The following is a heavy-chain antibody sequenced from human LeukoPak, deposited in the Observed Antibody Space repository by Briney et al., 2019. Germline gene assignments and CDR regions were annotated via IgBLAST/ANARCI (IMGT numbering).Heavy chain of an antibody. CDR2: MYYSGGT. V-gene: IGHV4-39*07. CDR1: GDSISSSSNY. CDR3: ARAIVVGSVGY. Sequence: SETLSLTCTVSGDSISSSSNYWGWIRQPPGKGLEWIGSMYYSGGTYYNPSLKSRVTISVDTSKNQFSLKLSSVTAADTAVYYCARAIVVGSVGYWGQGTLVTVSS. J-gene: IGHJ4*02. D-gene: IGHD1-26*01.